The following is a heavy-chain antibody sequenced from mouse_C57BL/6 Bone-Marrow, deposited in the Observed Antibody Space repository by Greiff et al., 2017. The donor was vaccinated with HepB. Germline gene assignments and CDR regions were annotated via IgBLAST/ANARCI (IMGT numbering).Heavy chain of an antibody. Sequence: VQLKESGAELVRPGASVKLSCTASGFTIKDDYMHWVKQRPEQGLEWIGWIDPENGDTEYASKFQGKATITADTSSNTAYLQLSSLTSEDTAVYYCTTDDYDSYWGRGTRVTVSA. CDR2: IDPENGDT. D-gene: IGHD2-4*01. J-gene: IGHJ3*01. CDR1: GFTIKDDY. V-gene: IGHV14-4*01. CDR3: TTDDYDSY.